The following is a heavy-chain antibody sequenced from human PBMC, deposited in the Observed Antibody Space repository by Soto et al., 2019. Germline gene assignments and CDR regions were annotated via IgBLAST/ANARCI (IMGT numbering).Heavy chain of an antibody. V-gene: IGHV1-18*01. CDR1: GYTFTSYG. J-gene: IGHJ4*02. Sequence: HVQLVQSGAEVKKPRASVKVSCKASGYTFTSYGISWVRQAPGQGLEWMGWISAYNGNTNYAQKRQGRVTMTTDTSPSTAYMELRSLGSDVTDVYYGARDSGYSSDYWGQGTLVTVSS. CDR3: ARDSGYSSDY. D-gene: IGHD6-13*01. CDR2: ISAYNGNT.